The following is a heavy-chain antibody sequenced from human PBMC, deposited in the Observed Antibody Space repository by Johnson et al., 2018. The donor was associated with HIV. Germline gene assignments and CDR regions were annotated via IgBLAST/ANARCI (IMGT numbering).Heavy chain of an antibody. J-gene: IGHJ3*02. CDR3: ARGDMVVVPAATRAQDAFDI. Sequence: EVQLVESGGGLVQPGGSLRLSCAASGFTFSSYWMSWVRQAPGKGLEWVANIKQDGSEKYYVDSVKGRFTISRDNAKNSLYLQMNSLRAEDTAVYYCARGDMVVVPAATRAQDAFDIWGQGTMVTVSS. CDR2: IKQDGSEK. CDR1: GFTFSSYW. D-gene: IGHD2-2*01. V-gene: IGHV3-7*01.